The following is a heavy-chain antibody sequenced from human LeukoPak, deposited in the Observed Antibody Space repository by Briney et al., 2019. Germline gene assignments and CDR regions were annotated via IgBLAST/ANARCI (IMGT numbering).Heavy chain of an antibody. Sequence: GASVKVSCKASGYTFTGYYLHWVRQAPGQGLEWMGWINPDSGDTNYLQKFQGRVTMTRDTSISTAYMGLSRLSSDDTAVYYCTRDLLGGSGTFDPWGQGTLVTVSS. CDR3: TRDLLGGSGTFDP. CDR2: INPDSGDT. D-gene: IGHD3-10*01. J-gene: IGHJ5*02. CDR1: GYTFTGYY. V-gene: IGHV1-2*02.